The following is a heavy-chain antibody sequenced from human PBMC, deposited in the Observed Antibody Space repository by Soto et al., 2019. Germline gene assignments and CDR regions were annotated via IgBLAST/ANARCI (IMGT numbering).Heavy chain of an antibody. J-gene: IGHJ5*02. D-gene: IGHD6-13*01. CDR3: ARDRGLAAAENWFDP. V-gene: IGHV1-18*01. CDR1: GYTFTSYG. CDR2: ISAYNGNT. Sequence: QVQLVQSGAEVKKPGASVKVSCKASGYTFTSYGISWVRQAPGQGLEWMGWISAYNGNTNYAQKLQGRVTMTTDISXXTEHTEPRSLRSDDTAVYYCARDRGLAAAENWFDPWGQGTLVTVSS.